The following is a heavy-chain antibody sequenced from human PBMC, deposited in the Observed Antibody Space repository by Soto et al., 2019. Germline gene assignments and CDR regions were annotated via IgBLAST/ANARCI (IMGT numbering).Heavy chain of an antibody. CDR2: IIPIFGTA. CDR1: GGTFSSYA. Sequence: SVKVSCKASGGTFSSYAISWVRQAPGQGLEWMGGIIPIFGTANYAQKFQGRVTITADESTSTAYMELSSLRSEDTAVYYCARVCYDSSGYTDYYYYYGMDVWGQGTTVTVSS. V-gene: IGHV1-69*13. CDR3: ARVCYDSSGYTDYYYYYGMDV. D-gene: IGHD3-22*01. J-gene: IGHJ6*02.